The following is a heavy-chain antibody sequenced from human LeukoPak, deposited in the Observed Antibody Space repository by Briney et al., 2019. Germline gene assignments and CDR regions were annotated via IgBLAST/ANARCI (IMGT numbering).Heavy chain of an antibody. D-gene: IGHD1-14*01. CDR1: GFTFSSYA. J-gene: IGHJ6*02. V-gene: IGHV3-23*01. CDR2: ISGSGGST. CDR3: AKGQNLYYYCGMDV. Sequence: GGSLTLSCAASGFTFSSYAMSWVRQAPGKGLEWVSAISGSGGSTYYADSVKGRITISRDNSKNTLDLQMNSLRADDTAVHYCAKGQNLYYYCGMDVWGQGTTVTVSS.